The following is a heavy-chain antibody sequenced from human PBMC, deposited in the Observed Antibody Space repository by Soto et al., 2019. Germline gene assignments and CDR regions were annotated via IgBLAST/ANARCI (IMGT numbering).Heavy chain of an antibody. Sequence: TVSGGSIYRSGYYWGWTRQPPGRGLEWIGNIDYNGVTYSNPSLKSRVTISRDTSKNQFSLKLTSVTAADTALYYCGKVLVGATGHTDSDSWGPGTLVTVS. CDR3: GKVLVGATGHTDSDS. CDR2: IDYNGVT. V-gene: IGHV4-39*01. CDR1: GGSIYRSGYY. J-gene: IGHJ4*02. D-gene: IGHD2-15*01.